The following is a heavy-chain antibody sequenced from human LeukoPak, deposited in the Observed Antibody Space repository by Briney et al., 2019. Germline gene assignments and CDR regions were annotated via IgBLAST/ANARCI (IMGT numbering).Heavy chain of an antibody. J-gene: IGHJ3*02. CDR1: GFTFSSYS. CDR2: IRADGSDK. V-gene: IGHV3-30*02. CDR3: ARDFLDCSGGSCYVGAFDI. D-gene: IGHD2-15*01. Sequence: GGSLRLSCAASGFTFSSYSMNWVRQAPGKGLEWVTFIRADGSDKYYRHSVKGRFTISRDNAKNSLYLQMNSLRAEDTAVYYCARDFLDCSGGSCYVGAFDIWGQGTMVTVSS.